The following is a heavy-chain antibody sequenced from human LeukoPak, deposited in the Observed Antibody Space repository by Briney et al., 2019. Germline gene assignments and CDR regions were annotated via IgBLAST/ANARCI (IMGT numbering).Heavy chain of an antibody. CDR1: GFTFSSSA. Sequence: PGGSLRLSCAASGFTFSSSAMSWVRQAPGKGLEWVSAISNNGGYTYYADSVQGRFTISRDNSKNTLYLQMNSLRAEDTAVYYCAKGGNWRPRGYFDYWGQGTLVTVSS. J-gene: IGHJ4*02. D-gene: IGHD1-20*01. CDR3: AKGGNWRPRGYFDY. V-gene: IGHV3-23*01. CDR2: ISNNGGYT.